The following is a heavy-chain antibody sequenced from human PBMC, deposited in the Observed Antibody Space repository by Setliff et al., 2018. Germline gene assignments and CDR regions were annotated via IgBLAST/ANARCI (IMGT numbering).Heavy chain of an antibody. CDR3: ERLVRYCTTTSCQRTSGDDF. Sequence: GASVKVSCKASGYTFSHSGITWVRQAPGQGLEWMGWISVYSGNTNYAQKLQGRVTMTTDASTNTAYMELRGLTSDDTAVYYCERLVRYCTTTSCQRTSGDDFWGQGTLVTVSS. CDR2: ISVYSGNT. D-gene: IGHD2-2*01. V-gene: IGHV1-18*01. CDR1: GYTFSHSG. J-gene: IGHJ4*02.